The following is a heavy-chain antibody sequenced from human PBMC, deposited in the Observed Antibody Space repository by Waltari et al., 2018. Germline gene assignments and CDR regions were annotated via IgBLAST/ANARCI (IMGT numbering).Heavy chain of an antibody. CDR3: AKDRTGSYYGGFDS. J-gene: IGHJ4*02. V-gene: IGHV3-30*02. CDR2: IRYDETDK. Sequence: QVQLVVSGGGVVQPGGSLRLSCAASCFAFSGSGRHWVRQAPGKGLEWVAFIRYDETDKFYRNSVRGRFTISRDNSKNTLFLQMDSLRAEDAAMYYCAKDRTGSYYGGFDSWGQGTLVTVSS. CDR1: CFAFSGSG. D-gene: IGHD1-26*01.